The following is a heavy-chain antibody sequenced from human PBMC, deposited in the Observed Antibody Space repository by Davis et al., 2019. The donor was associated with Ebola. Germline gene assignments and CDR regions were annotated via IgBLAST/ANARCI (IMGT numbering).Heavy chain of an antibody. Sequence: MPSETRSLTCTVSAGSISSSSYYRGWTRQPPGEGLEWIGCIYYSGRTYYNPSLKSRVTISVDTSKNQFSLKLSSMTAADTAVYYCARSYDSIAFDIWGQVTIVTVSS. D-gene: IGHD3-22*01. V-gene: IGHV4-39*01. CDR2: IYYSGRT. CDR3: ARSYDSIAFDI. CDR1: AGSISSSSYY. J-gene: IGHJ3*02.